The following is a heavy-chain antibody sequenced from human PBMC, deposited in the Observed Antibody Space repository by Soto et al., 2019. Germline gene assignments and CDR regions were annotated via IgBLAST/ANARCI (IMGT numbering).Heavy chain of an antibody. CDR2: ISHDENEK. CDR1: GFSLSNYG. Sequence: QVHLVQSGGGVVQPGKSLRLSCAASGFSLSNYGIHWVRQAPGKGLEWVAVISHDENEKYYVDSVKGRFSISRDNSTNTVYLQMNSLRPEDTAVYYCAKERFSEYDYWGQGTLVTVSS. D-gene: IGHD3-3*01. J-gene: IGHJ4*02. V-gene: IGHV3-30*18. CDR3: AKERFSEYDY.